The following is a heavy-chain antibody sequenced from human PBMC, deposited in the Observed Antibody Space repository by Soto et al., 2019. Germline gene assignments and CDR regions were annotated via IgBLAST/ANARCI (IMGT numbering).Heavy chain of an antibody. Sequence: GGSLRLSCAASGFTVSTKYMSWVRQAPGKGLEWVSVIYSGGSTFYADSVRGRFTISRDNSKNTVNLQMNSLRDDDTAVYYCVKVPLSLRFYDYWGQGAPVTVSS. CDR2: IYSGGST. V-gene: IGHV3-66*01. CDR1: GFTVSTKY. J-gene: IGHJ4*02. D-gene: IGHD3-16*01. CDR3: VKVPLSLRFYDY.